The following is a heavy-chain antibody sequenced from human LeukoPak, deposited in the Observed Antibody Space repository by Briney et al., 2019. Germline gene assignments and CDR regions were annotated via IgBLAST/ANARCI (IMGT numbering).Heavy chain of an antibody. J-gene: IGHJ4*02. V-gene: IGHV1-2*06. CDR1: GYTFTNYD. Sequence: ASVKVSCKASGYTFTNYDINWLRQATGQGLEWMGRINPNSGGTNYAQKFQGRVTMTRDTSISTAYMELSRLRSDDTAVYYCARVEGYSYGLPFDYWGQGTLVTVSS. CDR3: ARVEGYSYGLPFDY. D-gene: IGHD5-18*01. CDR2: INPNSGGT.